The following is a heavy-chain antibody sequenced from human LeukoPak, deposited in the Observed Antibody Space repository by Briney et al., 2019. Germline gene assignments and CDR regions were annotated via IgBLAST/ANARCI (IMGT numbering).Heavy chain of an antibody. J-gene: IGHJ4*02. CDR3: ARSRYGDHFDY. CDR2: INPNGGGT. D-gene: IGHD7-27*01. CDR1: GYTFTGYY. Sequence: GASVKVSCKASGYTFTGYYMHWVRQAPGQGLERMGWINPNGGGTNYAQKFQGRVTMTRDTSISTAYMELSRLRSDDTAVYYCARSRYGDHFDYWGQGTLVTVSS. V-gene: IGHV1-2*02.